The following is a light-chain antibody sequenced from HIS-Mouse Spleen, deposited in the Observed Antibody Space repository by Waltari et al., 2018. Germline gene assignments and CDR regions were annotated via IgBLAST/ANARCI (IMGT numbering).Light chain of an antibody. CDR2: EVS. CDR3: QQYNNWPPIFT. CDR1: QSLLHSDGKTY. V-gene: IGKV2-29*01. J-gene: IGKJ3*01. Sequence: DIVMTQTPLSLSVTPGQPASISCKSSQSLLHSDGKTYLYWYLQKPGQSPQLLIYEVSSRFSGVPDRFSGSGSGTEFTLTISSLQSEDFAVYYCQQYNNWPPIFTFGPGTKVDIK.